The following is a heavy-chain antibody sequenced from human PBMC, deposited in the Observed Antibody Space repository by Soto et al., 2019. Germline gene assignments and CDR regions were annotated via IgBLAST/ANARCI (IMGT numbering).Heavy chain of an antibody. V-gene: IGHV1-69*02. CDR1: GGTFSSYT. D-gene: IGHD2-2*02. Sequence: ASVKVSCKASGGTFSSYTISWVRQAPGQGLEWMGRIIPILGIANYAQKIQGRVTITADKSTSTAYMELSSLRSEDTAVYYCARGVGIYCSSTSCYTKVDYFDYWGRGTLVTVSS. CDR2: IIPILGIA. J-gene: IGHJ4*02. CDR3: ARGVGIYCSSTSCYTKVDYFDY.